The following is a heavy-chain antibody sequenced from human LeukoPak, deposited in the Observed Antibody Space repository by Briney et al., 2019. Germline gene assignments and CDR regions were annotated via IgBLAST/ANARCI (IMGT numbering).Heavy chain of an antibody. CDR2: ISYDGSNK. V-gene: IGHV3-30*04. Sequence: GRSLRLSCAASGFTFSSYAMHWVRQAPGKGLEWVAVISYDGSNKYYADSVKGRFTISRDNSKNTLYLQMDSLRAEDTAIYYCTKDREPDSGFDFDYWGQGTVDTVSS. D-gene: IGHD5-12*01. CDR3: TKDREPDSGFDFDY. J-gene: IGHJ4*01. CDR1: GFTFSSYA.